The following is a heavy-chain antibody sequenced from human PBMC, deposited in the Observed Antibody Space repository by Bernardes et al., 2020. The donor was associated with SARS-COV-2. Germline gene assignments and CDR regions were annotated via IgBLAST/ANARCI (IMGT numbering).Heavy chain of an antibody. D-gene: IGHD5-18*01. J-gene: IGHJ4*02. CDR3: ARGGSRATWIQLWFSPPFDY. Sequence: SEPLSLTCTVSGGSISSISYYWGWLRQPPGKGLEWIGSIYYSGSTYYNPSLKSRVTISVDTSKNQFSLKLSSVTAADTAVYYCARGGSRATWIQLWFSPPFDYWGQGTLVTVSS. V-gene: IGHV4-39*01. CDR1: GGSISSISYY. CDR2: IYYSGST.